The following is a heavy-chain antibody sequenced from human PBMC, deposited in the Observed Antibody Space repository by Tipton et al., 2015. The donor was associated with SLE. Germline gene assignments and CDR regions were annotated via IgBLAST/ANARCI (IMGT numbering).Heavy chain of an antibody. CDR3: ARIRPDSTADY. Sequence: TLSLTCTVSGGSISSSSYYWSWIRQPPGKGLEWIGYIYYSGSTNYNPSLKSRVTISVDTSKNQFSLRLSSVTAADTAVYYCARIRPDSTADYWGQGTLVTVSS. CDR1: GGSISSSSYY. J-gene: IGHJ4*01. V-gene: IGHV4-61*05. D-gene: IGHD3-3*01. CDR2: IYYSGST.